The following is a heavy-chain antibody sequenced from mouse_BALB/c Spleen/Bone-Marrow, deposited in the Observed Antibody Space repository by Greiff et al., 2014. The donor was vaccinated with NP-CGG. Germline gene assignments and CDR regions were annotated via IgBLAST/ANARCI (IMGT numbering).Heavy chain of an antibody. CDR3: ARQYGNYFDY. D-gene: IGHD2-10*02. V-gene: IGHV1-80*01. CDR2: IYPGDGDT. J-gene: IGHJ2*01. Sequence: QVQLKQSGAELVRPGSSVKISCKAPGYAFSSYWMNWVKQRPGQGLEWIGQIYPGDGDTNYNGKFKGKATLTADKSSSTAYMQLSSLTSEDSAVYFCARQYGNYFDYWGQGTTLTVSS. CDR1: GYAFSSYW.